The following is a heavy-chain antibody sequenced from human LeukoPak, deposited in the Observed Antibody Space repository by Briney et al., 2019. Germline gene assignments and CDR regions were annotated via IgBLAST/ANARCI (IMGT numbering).Heavy chain of an antibody. CDR3: ARGHYDILTGYSHFDY. J-gene: IGHJ4*02. CDR1: GGSFSGYY. Sequence: SETLSLTCAVYGGSFSGYYWSWIRQPPGKGLEWIGEINQSGSTNYNPSLKSRVTISVDTSRNQFSLKLSSVTAADTAVYYCARGHYDILTGYSHFDYWGQGTLVTVSS. D-gene: IGHD3-9*01. CDR2: INQSGST. V-gene: IGHV4-34*01.